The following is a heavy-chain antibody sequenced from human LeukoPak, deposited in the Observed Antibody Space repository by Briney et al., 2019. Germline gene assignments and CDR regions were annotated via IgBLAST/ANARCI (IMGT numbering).Heavy chain of an antibody. J-gene: IGHJ5*02. V-gene: IGHV4-59*12. Sequence: PSETLSLTCTVSGGSISSYYWSWIRQPPGKGLEWIGYIYYSGSTNYNPSLKSRVTISVDTSKNQFSLKLSSVTAADTAVYYCARGATYSSSWYGVNWFDPWGQGTLVTVSS. D-gene: IGHD6-13*01. CDR2: IYYSGST. CDR3: ARGATYSSSWYGVNWFDP. CDR1: GGSISSYY.